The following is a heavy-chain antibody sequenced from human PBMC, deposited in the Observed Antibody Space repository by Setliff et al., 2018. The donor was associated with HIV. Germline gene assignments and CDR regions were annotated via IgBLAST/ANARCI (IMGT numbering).Heavy chain of an antibody. V-gene: IGHV4-61*01. CDR3: ARAVYYFDY. CDR2: IYYSWST. CDR1: GYSISSGYF. J-gene: IGHJ4*02. Sequence: SETLSLTCAVSGYSISSGYFWAWIRQPPGKGLEWIGYIYYSWSTNYNPSLKSRVTISLDMSTSQFSLRLSSVTAADTAVYYCARAVYYFDYWGQGTLVTVSS. D-gene: IGHD1-20*01.